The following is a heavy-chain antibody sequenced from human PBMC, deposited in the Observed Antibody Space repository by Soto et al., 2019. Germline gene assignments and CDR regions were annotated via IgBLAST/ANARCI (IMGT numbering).Heavy chain of an antibody. CDR1: GFTFSSYG. Sequence: QVQLVESGGGVVQPGRSLRLSCAASGFTFSSYGMHWVRQAPGKGLEWVAVISYDGSNKYYADSVKGRFTISIDNSKNTLYLQMNSLRDEHTAVYSCAKGKGVLVPAATARDYYYGMDVWGQGTTVTVSS. J-gene: IGHJ6*02. CDR2: ISYDGSNK. V-gene: IGHV3-30*18. D-gene: IGHD2-2*01. CDR3: AKGKGVLVPAATARDYYYGMDV.